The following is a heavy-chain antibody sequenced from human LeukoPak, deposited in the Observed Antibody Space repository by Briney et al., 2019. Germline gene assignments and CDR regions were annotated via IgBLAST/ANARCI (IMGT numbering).Heavy chain of an antibody. V-gene: IGHV3-15*01. CDR1: GFTFSNAW. Sequence: GGSLRLSCEASGFTFSNAWMTWVRQAPGKGLEWVGRIKSKAHGGTTDYVASVEGRFIISRNDSEDTMYLQMNSLKIEDTGVYYCTTDKDFWGGYQDFWGQGVLVSVSS. CDR3: TTDKDFWGGYQDF. J-gene: IGHJ4*02. CDR2: IKSKAHGGTT. D-gene: IGHD3-3*01.